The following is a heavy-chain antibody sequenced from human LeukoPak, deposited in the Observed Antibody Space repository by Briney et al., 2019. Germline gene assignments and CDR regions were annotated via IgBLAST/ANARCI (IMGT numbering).Heavy chain of an antibody. Sequence: GGSLRLSCAASGFTFSSYSMNWVRQAPGKGLEWVSSICSSSSSIYYADSVKGRFTTSRENAKSSLYLQMNSMRAEDTAVYYCARRVYCGGDCYLAGAFDIWGQGTMVTVSS. J-gene: IGHJ3*02. CDR2: ICSSSSSI. CDR3: ARRVYCGGDCYLAGAFDI. CDR1: GFTFSSYS. D-gene: IGHD2-21*02. V-gene: IGHV3-21*01.